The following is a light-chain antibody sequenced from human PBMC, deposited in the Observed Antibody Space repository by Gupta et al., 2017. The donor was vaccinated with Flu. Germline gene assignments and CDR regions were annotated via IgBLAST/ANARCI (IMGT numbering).Light chain of an antibody. J-gene: IGLJ3*02. CDR2: YDD. CDR3: AAWDDSLNGWV. V-gene: IGLV1-36*01. CDR1: SSNIGNNA. Sequence: LPPQPSSLYGPRQRVTISCSGSSSNIGNNAVNWYQQLPGKAPKLLIYYDDLRPSGVSDRFSGSKSGTSASLAISGLQSEDEADYYCAAWDDSLNGWVFGGGTKLTVL.